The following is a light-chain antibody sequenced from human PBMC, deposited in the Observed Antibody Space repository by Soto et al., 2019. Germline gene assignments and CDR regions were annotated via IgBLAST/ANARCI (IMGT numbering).Light chain of an antibody. CDR3: SSYTSSSTRV. CDR2: EVS. J-gene: IGLJ1*01. CDR1: SSDLGAYDY. V-gene: IGLV2-14*03. Sequence: QSALTQPASVSGSPGQSITISCSGTSSDLGAYDYVSWYQQHPDKAPKLMIYEVSNRPSGVSNRYSGSKSVNTATLTISGLQAEDEADYYSSSYTSSSTRVFGTGTKLTVL.